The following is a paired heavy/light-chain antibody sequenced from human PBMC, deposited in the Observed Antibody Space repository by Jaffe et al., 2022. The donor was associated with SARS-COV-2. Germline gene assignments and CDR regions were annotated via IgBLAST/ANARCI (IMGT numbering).Heavy chain of an antibody. Sequence: DVQLVESGGGLVQPGGSLRLSCTASGFTLSNYWMGWVRQAPGKGLEWVANINRDGSEKYYAESVKGRFTVSRDNADNSLFLQMNSLRGEDTAVYYCARLQDSISCFGFDCWGQGTLVTVSS. CDR1: GFTLSNYW. V-gene: IGHV3-7*01. D-gene: IGHD6-13*01. J-gene: IGHJ4*02. CDR2: INRDGSEK. CDR3: ARLQDSISCFGFDC.
Light chain of an antibody. CDR2: WAS. J-gene: IGKJ2*01. CDR3: QQYLGPPYT. Sequence: DNVMTQSPDSLAASLGERATINCKSSQSVLYSSNNKNYLAWYQQKAGQPPKLLIYWASTRASGVPDRFSGSGSGTDFTLTISSLQAEDVAVYYCQQYLGPPYTFGQGTKLEI. CDR1: QSVLYSSNNKNY. V-gene: IGKV4-1*01.